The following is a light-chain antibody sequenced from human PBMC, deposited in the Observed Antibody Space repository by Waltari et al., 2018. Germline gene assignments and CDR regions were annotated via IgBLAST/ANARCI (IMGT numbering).Light chain of an antibody. V-gene: IGLV4-69*01. CDR1: SGHSTNI. Sequence: TQSPSASASLGASVKLTCTLSSGHSTNIIAWHQQQPEKVPRYLMKVNSDGSHSKGDQIPDRFSGSSSGAEHYLTISSLQSEDEADYYCQTGGHGTWLFGGGTKLTVL. CDR3: QTGGHGTWL. CDR2: VNSDGSH. J-gene: IGLJ3*02.